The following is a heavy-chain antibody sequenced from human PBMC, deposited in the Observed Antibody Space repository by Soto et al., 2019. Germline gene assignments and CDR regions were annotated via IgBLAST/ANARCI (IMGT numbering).Heavy chain of an antibody. CDR1: GGTFSSYA. D-gene: IGHD3-10*01. V-gene: IGHV1-69*01. CDR2: IIPIFGTA. CDR3: ATAREMDYYCSVSYYNSGMDV. J-gene: IGHJ6*02. Sequence: QVQLVQSGAEVKKPGSSVKVSCKASGGTFSSYAISWVRQAPGQGLEWMGGIIPIFGTANYAQKFQGRVTITADESTSTASMELSSLRSEDTAVYYCATAREMDYYCSVSYYNSGMDVWGQGTTVTVSS.